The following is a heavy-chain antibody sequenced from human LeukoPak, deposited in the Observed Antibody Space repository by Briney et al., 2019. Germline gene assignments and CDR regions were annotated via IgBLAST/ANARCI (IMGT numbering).Heavy chain of an antibody. J-gene: IGHJ5*02. Sequence: PSGTLSLTCTVSDGSISNYYWSWIRQPPEKGLEWIGYIYSSGITTYHPSLRSRLTISVDTSKNQFSLRLSSVTAADTAVYYCAKLSGGRVDPWGQGTLVTVSS. CDR3: AKLSGGRVDP. CDR2: IYSSGIT. V-gene: IGHV4-59*08. CDR1: DGSISNYY. D-gene: IGHD6-25*01.